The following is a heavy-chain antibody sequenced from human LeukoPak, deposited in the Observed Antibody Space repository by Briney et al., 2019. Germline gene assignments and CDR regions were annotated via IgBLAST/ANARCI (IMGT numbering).Heavy chain of an antibody. Sequence: ASVKVSCKASGYILSSYNMHWVRQAPGQGLEWLGIINPSGGDTKYAQKFQGRVTLTRDKSTSTVYMELSSLTSDDTAVYYCARTYCAEDCSIRYFDYWGQGTLVAVSS. CDR3: ARTYCAEDCSIRYFDY. D-gene: IGHD2-21*02. CDR2: INPSGGDT. V-gene: IGHV1-46*01. CDR1: GYILSSYN. J-gene: IGHJ4*02.